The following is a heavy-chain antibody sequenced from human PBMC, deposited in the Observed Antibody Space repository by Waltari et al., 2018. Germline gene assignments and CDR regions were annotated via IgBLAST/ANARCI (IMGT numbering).Heavy chain of an antibody. CDR2: IKKDGSEK. D-gene: IGHD3-10*01. J-gene: IGHJ3*01. CDR3: AQFSGERD. V-gene: IGHV3-7*01. CDR1: GLTFNTSW. Sequence: EVRLVESGGGLVQPGGALRLPCATSGLTFNTSWMDWVRQAPGKGLEWVASIKKDGSEKYYVDSVKGRFTISRDNAKRSLYLQVDSLRAEDTAVYYCAQFSGERDWGQGTMVTVSS.